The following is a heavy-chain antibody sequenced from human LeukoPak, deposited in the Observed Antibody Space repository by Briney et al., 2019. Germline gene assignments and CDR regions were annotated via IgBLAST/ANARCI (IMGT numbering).Heavy chain of an antibody. CDR1: GGTFSSYA. CDR3: ARGSRQYYFDY. Sequence: SVKVSCTASGGTFSSYAISWVRQAPGQGLEWMGGIIPIFGTANYAQKFQGRVTITTDESTGTAYMELSSLRSEDTAVYYCARGSRQYYFDYWGQGTLVTVSS. J-gene: IGHJ4*02. V-gene: IGHV1-69*05. D-gene: IGHD1-26*01. CDR2: IIPIFGTA.